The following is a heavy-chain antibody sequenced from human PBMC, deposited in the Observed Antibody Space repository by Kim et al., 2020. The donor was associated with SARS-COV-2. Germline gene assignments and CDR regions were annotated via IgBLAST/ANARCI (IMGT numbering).Heavy chain of an antibody. CDR2: IYYSGST. CDR1: GGSISSSSYY. Sequence: SETLSLICTVSGGSISSSSYYWGWIRQPPGKGLEWIGSIYYSGSTYYNPSLKSRVTISVDTSKNQFSLKLSSVTAADAAVYYCARDAGSSDYCSGGSCYHWFDPWGQGTLVTVSS. D-gene: IGHD2-15*01. V-gene: IGHV4-39*07. J-gene: IGHJ5*02. CDR3: ARDAGSSDYCSGGSCYHWFDP.